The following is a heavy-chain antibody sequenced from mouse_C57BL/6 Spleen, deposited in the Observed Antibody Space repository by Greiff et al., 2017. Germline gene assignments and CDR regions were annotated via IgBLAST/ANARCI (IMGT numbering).Heavy chain of an antibody. Sequence: EVQLQQSVAELVRPGASVKLSCTASGFNFKNTYMHWVKQRPEQGLEWIGRIDPANGNTKYAPKFQGKATIPADTSSNTAYLQLSSLTSEDTAICVCARGASFDDWGKGTTLTVSS. CDR1: GFNFKNTY. D-gene: IGHD6-1*01. V-gene: IGHV14-3*01. CDR3: ARGASFDD. CDR2: IDPANGNT. J-gene: IGHJ2*01.